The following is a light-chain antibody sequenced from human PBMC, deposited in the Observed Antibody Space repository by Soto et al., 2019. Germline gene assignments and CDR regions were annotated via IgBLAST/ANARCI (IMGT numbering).Light chain of an antibody. J-gene: IGLJ2*01. V-gene: IGLV6-57*04. Sequence: NFMLTQRHSVSESPGKTITISCTRSSRTFASTYVQWYRQRPGSVPSTVIYEDDQRPSGVPDRFSDAIDSSSNSASLTISGLQTEDEADYYCQSYDNNIVVFGGGTKVTVL. CDR3: QSYDNNIVV. CDR1: SRTFASTY. CDR2: EDD.